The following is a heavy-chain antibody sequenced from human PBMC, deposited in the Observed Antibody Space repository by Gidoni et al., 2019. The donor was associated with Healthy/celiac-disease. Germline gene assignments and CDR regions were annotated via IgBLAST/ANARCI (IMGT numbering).Heavy chain of an antibody. CDR2: IGTAGDT. Sequence: EVQLVESGGGLVQPGGSLRLSCAASGFTFSSYDMHWVRQATGKGLEWVSAIGTAGDTYYPGSVKGRFTISRENAKNSLYLQMNSLRAEDTAVYYCARGAYYTTWDAFDIWGQGTMVTVSS. CDR1: GFTFSSYD. J-gene: IGHJ3*02. V-gene: IGHV3-13*01. D-gene: IGHD3-10*01. CDR3: ARGAYYTTWDAFDI.